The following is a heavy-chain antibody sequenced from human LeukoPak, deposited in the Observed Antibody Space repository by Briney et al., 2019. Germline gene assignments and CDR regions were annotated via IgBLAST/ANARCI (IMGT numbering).Heavy chain of an antibody. Sequence: PSETLSLTCTVSGGSIGSYYWSWIRQPPGKGLEWIGYIYYSGSTNYNPSLMGRVTILVDTSKNQFSLRLTSVTAADTAVYYCARQISSASVAFDYWGQGALVTVSS. V-gene: IGHV4-59*01. CDR3: ARQISSASVAFDY. CDR1: GGSIGSYY. D-gene: IGHD6-6*01. CDR2: IYYSGST. J-gene: IGHJ4*02.